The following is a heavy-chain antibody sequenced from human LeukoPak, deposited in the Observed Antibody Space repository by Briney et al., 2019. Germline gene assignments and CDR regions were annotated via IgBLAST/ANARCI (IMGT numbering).Heavy chain of an antibody. CDR3: AREAYSNPYYLDY. J-gene: IGHJ4*02. V-gene: IGHV3-7*01. D-gene: IGHD4-11*01. CDR2: IKQDGSEK. Sequence: GGSLRLSCAASGFTFSSYWMSWVRQAPGKGLEWVANIKQDGSEKYYVDSVKGRFTISRDNAKNSLYLQMNSLRAEDTAVYYCAREAYSNPYYLDYWGQGTLVTVSS. CDR1: GFTFSSYW.